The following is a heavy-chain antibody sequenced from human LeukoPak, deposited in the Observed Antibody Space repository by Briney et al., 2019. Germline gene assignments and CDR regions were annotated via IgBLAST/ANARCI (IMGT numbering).Heavy chain of an antibody. CDR1: AFTFSSYS. D-gene: IGHD2-8*01. J-gene: IGHJ4*02. V-gene: IGHV3-48*02. CDR3: ARDGSMSGHDFDY. Sequence: PGGSLRLSCAASAFTFSSYSLNWVRQAPGKGLEWVSYISSSSGTIYYTDSVKGRFTISRDNAKNSLYLQMNSLRDGDTAVYYCARDGSMSGHDFDYWGQGTLVTVSS. CDR2: ISSSSGTI.